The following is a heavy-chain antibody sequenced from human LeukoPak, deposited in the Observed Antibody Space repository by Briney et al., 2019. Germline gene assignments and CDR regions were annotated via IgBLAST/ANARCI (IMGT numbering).Heavy chain of an antibody. J-gene: IGHJ6*03. CDR3: AREVVVMSSYYYYYYMDV. CDR1: GFVFSAFR. D-gene: IGHD3-22*01. Sequence: GGSLRLSCAGAGFVFSAFRMIWIRQTPGKGLEWIAYISRDGTITHYGDSVRGRFTISRDNSKNTLYLQMNSLRAEDTAVYYCAREVVVMSSYYYYYYMDVWGKGTTVTVSS. CDR2: ISRDGTIT. V-gene: IGHV3-48*01.